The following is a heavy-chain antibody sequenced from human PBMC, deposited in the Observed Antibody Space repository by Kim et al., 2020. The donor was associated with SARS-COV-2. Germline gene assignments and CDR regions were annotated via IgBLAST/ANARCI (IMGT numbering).Heavy chain of an antibody. CDR3: ARGYLSGPFDW. J-gene: IGHJ4*02. Sequence: GYGDYVKDRFTISRDNAKNSLQLQMNSLGAEDTALYYCARGYLSGPFDWWGQGTLVTVSS. V-gene: IGHV3-20*03. D-gene: IGHD6-19*01.